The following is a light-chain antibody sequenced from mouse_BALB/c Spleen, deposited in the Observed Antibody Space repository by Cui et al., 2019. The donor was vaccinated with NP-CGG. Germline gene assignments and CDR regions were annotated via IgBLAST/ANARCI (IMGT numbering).Light chain of an antibody. V-gene: IGLV1*01. CDR3: ALWTTTII. Sequence: QAVVTQESALTTSPGETVTLTCRSITGAVTTSNYADWVQEKPDHLFTGLIGGTNNRTPGVPARFSGSLIGDKPALTITGAQTEDEAIYFCALWTTTIIFGSGTKVTVL. CDR2: GTN. J-gene: IGLJ3*01. CDR1: TGAVTTSNY.